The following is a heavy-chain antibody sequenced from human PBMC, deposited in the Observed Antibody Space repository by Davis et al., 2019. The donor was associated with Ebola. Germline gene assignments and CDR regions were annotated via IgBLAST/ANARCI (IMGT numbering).Heavy chain of an antibody. Sequence: MPSETLSLTCSVSGASISDGDYYWSWIRQPPGQGLEWIAYMFYSGTTNYNPSLQSRVIISVDTSKNQFSLKLSSVTAADTAVYYCARVYNSGWYGWFDPWGPGTLVTVSA. CDR3: ARVYNSGWYGWFDP. V-gene: IGHV4-30-4*01. D-gene: IGHD6-19*01. J-gene: IGHJ5*02. CDR2: MFYSGTT. CDR1: GASISDGDYY.